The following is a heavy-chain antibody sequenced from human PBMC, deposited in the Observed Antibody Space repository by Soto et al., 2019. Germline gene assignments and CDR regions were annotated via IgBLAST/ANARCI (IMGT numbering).Heavy chain of an antibody. CDR1: GFTFSSYA. V-gene: IGHV3-23*01. J-gene: IGHJ3*02. CDR2: ISGSGGST. CDR3: AKDLYRDHAFDI. Sequence: GGSLRLSCAASGFTFSSYAMSWVRQAPGKGLEWVSAISGSGGSTYYADSVKGRFTISRDNFKNTLYLQMNSLRAEDTAVYYCAKDLYRDHAFDIWGQGTMVTVSS. D-gene: IGHD2-8*01.